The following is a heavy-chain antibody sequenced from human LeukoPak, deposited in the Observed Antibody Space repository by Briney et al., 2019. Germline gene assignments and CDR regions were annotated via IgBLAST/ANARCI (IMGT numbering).Heavy chain of an antibody. D-gene: IGHD3-22*01. V-gene: IGHV1-8*03. CDR3: ARCDYDTTINPNWFDP. CDR2: MKPNSGDT. CDR1: GYSFTNYD. Sequence: ASVKVSCKASGYSFTNYDINWVRQAPGQGLEWMGWMKPNSGDTGYVQKFQGRVTFSRNTSISTAYMELTNLRSEDTAVYYCARCDYDTTINPNWFDPWGQGTLVTVSS. J-gene: IGHJ5*02.